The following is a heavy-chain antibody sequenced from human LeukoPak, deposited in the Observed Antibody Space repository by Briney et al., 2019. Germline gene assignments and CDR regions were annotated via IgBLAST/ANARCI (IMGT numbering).Heavy chain of an antibody. Sequence: PSETLSLTCTVSGGSISSYYWSWIRQPPGKGLEWIGYIYYSGSTNYNPSLKSRVTISVDTSKNQFSLKLSSVTAADTAVYYCATGIAAALNWFDPWGQGTLVTVSS. CDR3: ATGIAAALNWFDP. CDR1: GGSISSYY. V-gene: IGHV4-59*08. J-gene: IGHJ5*02. D-gene: IGHD6-13*01. CDR2: IYYSGST.